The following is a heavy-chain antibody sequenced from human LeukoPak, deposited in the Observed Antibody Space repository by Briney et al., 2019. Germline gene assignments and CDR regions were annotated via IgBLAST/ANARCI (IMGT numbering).Heavy chain of an antibody. CDR3: ARDDRYSSSSLDY. V-gene: IGHV4-39*07. CDR1: GASTSNSNYF. Sequence: KPSETLSLTCSVSGASTSNSNYFWGWIRQPPGKGLEWIASIYYSGNTYYNPSLKSRVSISIDTSKNQFSLKLSSVTAADTAVYYCARDDRYSSSSLDYWGQGTLVTVSS. CDR2: IYYSGNT. D-gene: IGHD6-6*01. J-gene: IGHJ4*02.